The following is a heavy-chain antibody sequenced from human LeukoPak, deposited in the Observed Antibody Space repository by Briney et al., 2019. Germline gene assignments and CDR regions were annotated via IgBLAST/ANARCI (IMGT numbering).Heavy chain of an antibody. CDR1: GGSISSYY. D-gene: IGHD3-22*01. J-gene: IGHJ4*02. Sequence: SSETLSLTCSVSGGSISSYYWGWIRQPPGKGLEWIGYTYYSGNTNYNPSLKSRVTISVDTSKNQFSLKVSSVTAADTAVYYCARVFHDSSGYPFDYWGQGTLVTVSS. V-gene: IGHV4-59*01. CDR2: TYYSGNT. CDR3: ARVFHDSSGYPFDY.